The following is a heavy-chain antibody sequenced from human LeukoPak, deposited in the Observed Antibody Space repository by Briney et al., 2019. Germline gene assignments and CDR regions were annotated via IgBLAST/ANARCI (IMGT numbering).Heavy chain of an antibody. CDR1: GGSISTYY. D-gene: IGHD3-22*01. CDR2: IYYSGST. V-gene: IGHV4-59*01. CDR3: ARDYDSTGYYWS. Sequence: ASETLSLTCNASGGSISTYYWSWIRQPPGKGLEWIGYIYYSGSTNYNPSLKSRVTMSVDTSKSQFSLKLNSVTAADTAVYYCARDYDSTGYYWSWGQGTLVTVSS. J-gene: IGHJ4*02.